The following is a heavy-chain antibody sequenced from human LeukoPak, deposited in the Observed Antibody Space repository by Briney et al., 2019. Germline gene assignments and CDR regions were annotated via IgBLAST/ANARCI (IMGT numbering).Heavy chain of an antibody. Sequence: SETLSLTCTVSGGSISSYYCHWIRQPAGKGLEWIGRIYTSGSTNYNPSLKSRVTMSVDTSKNQFSLKLSSVTAADTAVYYCAREYEGAVAGIAHFDYWGQGTLVTVSS. CDR1: GGSISSYY. CDR3: AREYEGAVAGIAHFDY. CDR2: IYTSGST. J-gene: IGHJ4*02. V-gene: IGHV4-4*07. D-gene: IGHD6-19*01.